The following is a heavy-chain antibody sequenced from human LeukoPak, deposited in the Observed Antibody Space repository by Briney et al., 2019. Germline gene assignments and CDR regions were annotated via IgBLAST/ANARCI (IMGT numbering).Heavy chain of an antibody. Sequence: SETLSLTCTVSGGSISSSSYYWGWIRQPPGKGLEWIGSIYYSGSTYYNPSLKSRVTISVDTSKNQFSLKLSSVTAADTAVYYCARHFFIEWELLPFDYWGQGTLVTVSS. V-gene: IGHV4-39*01. CDR2: IYYSGST. D-gene: IGHD1-26*01. CDR3: ARHFFIEWELLPFDY. J-gene: IGHJ4*02. CDR1: GGSISSSSYY.